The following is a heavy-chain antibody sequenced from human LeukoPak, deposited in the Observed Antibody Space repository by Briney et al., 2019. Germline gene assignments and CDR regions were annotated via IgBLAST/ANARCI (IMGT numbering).Heavy chain of an antibody. Sequence: PGGSLRLSCAASGFTFSSYWMSWVRQAPGKGLGWVSNIKQDGSGKYYVDSVKGRFTISRDNAKNSLYLQTNSLRAEDTAVYYCARANLIHLWLPYGFDYWGQETLVPVSS. J-gene: IGHJ4*02. D-gene: IGHD5-18*01. CDR2: IKQDGSGK. CDR1: GFTFSSYW. CDR3: ARANLIHLWLPYGFDY. V-gene: IGHV3-7*01.